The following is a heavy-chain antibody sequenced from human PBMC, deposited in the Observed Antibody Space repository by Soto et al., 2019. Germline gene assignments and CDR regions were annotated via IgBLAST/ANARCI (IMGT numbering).Heavy chain of an antibody. CDR2: ISGSGGST. Sequence: EVQLLESGGGLVQPGGSLRLSCAASGFTFSSYAMSWVRQAPGKGLEWVSAISGSGGSTYYANSVKGRFTISRDNSKNSVYLQMNSLRAEDTAVYYCAKNCSGGSCYHAYWGQGTLVTVSS. V-gene: IGHV3-23*01. CDR1: GFTFSSYA. CDR3: AKNCSGGSCYHAY. D-gene: IGHD2-15*01. J-gene: IGHJ4*02.